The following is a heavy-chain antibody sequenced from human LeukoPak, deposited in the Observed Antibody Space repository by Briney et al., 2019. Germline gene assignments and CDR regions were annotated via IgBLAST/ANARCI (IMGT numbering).Heavy chain of an antibody. CDR3: ANPRGIMITFGGVIVPN. D-gene: IGHD3-16*02. J-gene: IGHJ4*02. Sequence: GGSLRPSCAASGFTFSSYAMSWVRQAPGKGLEWVSAISGSGGSTYYADSVKGRFTISRDNSKNTLYLQMNSLRAEDTAVYYCANPRGIMITFGGVIVPNWGQGTLVTVSS. V-gene: IGHV3-23*01. CDR1: GFTFSSYA. CDR2: ISGSGGST.